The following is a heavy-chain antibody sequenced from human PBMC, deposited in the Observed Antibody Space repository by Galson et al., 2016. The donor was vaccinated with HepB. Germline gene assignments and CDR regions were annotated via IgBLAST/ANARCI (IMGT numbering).Heavy chain of an antibody. Sequence: SVKVSCKVFGYTLTELSIHWVRQAPGKGLEWMGGFDPEDGQGIYAQEFQGRFTMTEDTSTDTAYMELSSLRSEDTAVYYCATRPIGADRPDDVFDIWGQGTMVAVSS. J-gene: IGHJ3*02. CDR3: ATRPIGADRPDDVFDI. CDR2: FDPEDGQG. CDR1: GYTLTELS. V-gene: IGHV1-24*01. D-gene: IGHD6-6*01.